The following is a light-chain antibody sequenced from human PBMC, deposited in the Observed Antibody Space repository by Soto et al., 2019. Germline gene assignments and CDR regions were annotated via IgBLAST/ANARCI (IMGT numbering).Light chain of an antibody. J-gene: IGKJ5*01. CDR2: VAS. CDR3: QQYGSSPIT. Sequence: EIVLTQSPGTLSLSPGERATLSCRASQSVSSNYLAWYQQKPGQAPRVLIYVASSRATGIPDRFSGSGSGTDFTLTISRLEPEDVAVYYCQQYGSSPITFGQGTRLEIK. V-gene: IGKV3-20*01. CDR1: QSVSSNY.